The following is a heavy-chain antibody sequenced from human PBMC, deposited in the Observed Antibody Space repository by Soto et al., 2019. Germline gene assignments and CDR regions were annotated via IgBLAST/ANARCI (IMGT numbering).Heavy chain of an antibody. D-gene: IGHD3-22*01. CDR2: ISGSSSYI. CDR3: ACRDDSSGYYYGFDY. V-gene: IGHV3-21*01. CDR1: GITFSSYS. J-gene: IGHJ4*02. Sequence: GYLRLSCAASGITFSSYSMNWVRQAPGKGLEWVSSISGSSSYIYYADSVKGRLTISRDNAKNSLYLQMNSLRAEDTAVYYCACRDDSSGYYYGFDYSGQGTLVTV.